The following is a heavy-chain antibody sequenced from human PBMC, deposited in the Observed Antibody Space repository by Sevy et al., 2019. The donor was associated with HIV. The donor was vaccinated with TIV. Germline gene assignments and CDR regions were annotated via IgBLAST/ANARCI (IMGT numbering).Heavy chain of an antibody. CDR2: ISGSGTRT. Sequence: GGSLRLSCAVSGFSFDSYGMTWVRQAPGKGLEWVSGISGSGTRTYYADSVKGRFIISRDNSKNTLYLQMNSLRSEDTAVYYCARDRRIQLWSSMDYWGQGTLVTVSS. CDR3: ARDRRIQLWSSMDY. V-gene: IGHV3-23*01. J-gene: IGHJ4*02. CDR1: GFSFDSYG. D-gene: IGHD5-18*01.